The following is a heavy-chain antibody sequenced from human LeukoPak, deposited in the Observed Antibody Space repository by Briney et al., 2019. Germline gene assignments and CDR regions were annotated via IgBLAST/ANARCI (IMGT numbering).Heavy chain of an antibody. J-gene: IGHJ3*02. CDR2: IYYSGST. D-gene: IGHD3-22*01. CDR1: GGSISSGGYY. CDR3: ARETYYYDSSGYYRTDAFDI. Sequence: PSETLSLTCTVSGGSISSGGYYWSWIRQHPGKGLEWIGYIYYSGSTYYNPSLKSRVTISVDTSKNQFSLKLSSVTAADTAVYYCARETYYYDSSGYYRTDAFDIWGQGTMATVSS. V-gene: IGHV4-31*03.